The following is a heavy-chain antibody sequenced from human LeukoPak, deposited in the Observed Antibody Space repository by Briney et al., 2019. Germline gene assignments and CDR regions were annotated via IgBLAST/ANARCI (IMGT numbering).Heavy chain of an antibody. J-gene: IGHJ4*02. D-gene: IGHD3-10*01. CDR2: ISSDGSNK. CDR3: ARDWRGSGSYYFDY. Sequence: PGSSLRLSCAASGFTFSSYAMHWVRQAPGQGLEWMGVISSDGSNKYYADSLKGRFTISRDNSKNTLYLQMNSLRAEDTAVYYCARDWRGSGSYYFDYWGQGTLVTVSS. CDR1: GFTFSSYA. V-gene: IGHV3-30*04.